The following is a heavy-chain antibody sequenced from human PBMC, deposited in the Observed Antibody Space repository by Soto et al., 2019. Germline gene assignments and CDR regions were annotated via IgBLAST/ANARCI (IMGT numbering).Heavy chain of an antibody. J-gene: IGHJ4*02. V-gene: IGHV1-69*01. CDR1: GGTFSSYA. CDR2: IIPIFGTA. Sequence: QVQLVQSGAEVKKPGASVKVSCKASGGTFSSYAISWVRQAPGQGLEWMGGIIPIFGTANYAQKFQGRVTITVDESTSTAYMELSSLRSEDTAVYYCARGHAGTGKVYYFDYWGQGTLVTVSS. CDR3: ARGHAGTGKVYYFDY. D-gene: IGHD6-13*01.